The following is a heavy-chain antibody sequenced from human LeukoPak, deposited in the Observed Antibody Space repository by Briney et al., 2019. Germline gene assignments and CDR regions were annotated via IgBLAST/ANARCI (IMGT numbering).Heavy chain of an antibody. V-gene: IGHV1-69*10. J-gene: IGHJ4*02. D-gene: IGHD3-10*01. CDR2: IIPIFGIA. CDR3: ARDQMVRGVLIPQGGD. CDR1: GGTFSSYA. Sequence: GASVKVSCKASGGTFSSYAISWVRQAPGQGLEWMGGIIPIFGIANYAQKFQGRVTITADKSTSTAYMELSSLRSEDTAVYYCARDQMVRGVLIPQGGDWGQGTLVTVSS.